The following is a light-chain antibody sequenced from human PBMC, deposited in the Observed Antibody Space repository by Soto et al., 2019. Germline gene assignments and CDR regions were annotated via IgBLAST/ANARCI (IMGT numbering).Light chain of an antibody. CDR3: DQYNSHTWT. CDR2: DTS. Sequence: IQMTQSPSTLSASVGDRVTITCRASQSVSDWLAWYQQKPGNPPKLLIYDTSRLESAVPSRFSASGYGTEFTLTISGLQPDDFATYYCDQYNSHTWTFGQGTKVEIK. J-gene: IGKJ1*01. V-gene: IGKV1-5*01. CDR1: QSVSDW.